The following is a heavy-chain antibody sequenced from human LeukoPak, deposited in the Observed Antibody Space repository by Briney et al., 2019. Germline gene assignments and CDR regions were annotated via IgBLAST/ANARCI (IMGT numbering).Heavy chain of an antibody. Sequence: YPGGSLRLSCAASGFTFSSYSMNWVRQAPGKGLEWVSSISSSSSYICYADSVKGRFTISRDNAKNSLYLQMNSLRAEDTAVYYCARDLGGYSYGSHFDYWGQGTLVTVSS. CDR1: GFTFSSYS. V-gene: IGHV3-21*01. J-gene: IGHJ4*02. CDR2: ISSSSSYI. CDR3: ARDLGGYSYGSHFDY. D-gene: IGHD5-18*01.